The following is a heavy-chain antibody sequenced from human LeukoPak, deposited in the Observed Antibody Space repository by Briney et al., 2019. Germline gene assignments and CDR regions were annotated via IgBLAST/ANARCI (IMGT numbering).Heavy chain of an antibody. V-gene: IGHV1-18*04. CDR2: ISTYNGHT. J-gene: IGHJ4*02. CDR1: GYTFTSYG. Sequence: ASVRVSCKASGYTFTSYGITWVRQAPGQGLEWMGWISTYNGHTNYAQNLQGRVTMTTDTSTTTAYMELRSLRSDDTAVYYCVRGSQQLDYWGQGTLVTVSS. CDR3: VRGSQQLDY. D-gene: IGHD6-13*01.